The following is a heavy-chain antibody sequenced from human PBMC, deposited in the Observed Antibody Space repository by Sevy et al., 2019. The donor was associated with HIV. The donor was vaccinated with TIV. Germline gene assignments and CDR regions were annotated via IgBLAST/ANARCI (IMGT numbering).Heavy chain of an antibody. CDR3: ARVRSVAAPVDS. CDR2: IYPGDSQT. CDR1: GYNFKTFW. J-gene: IGHJ5*01. V-gene: IGHV5-51*01. Sequence: GESLKISCEISGYNFKTFWIGWVRQMPGKGLQWIGIIYPGDSQTKYSPAFQGHVTISVDESIFTAYLQWTSLQTSDTAIYYCARVRSVAAPVDSWGQGTLVTVSS. D-gene: IGHD6-13*01.